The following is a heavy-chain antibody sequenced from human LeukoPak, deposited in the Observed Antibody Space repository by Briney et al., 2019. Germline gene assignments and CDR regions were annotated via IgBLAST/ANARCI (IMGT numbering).Heavy chain of an antibody. CDR2: IYYSGST. CDR1: GGSISSSSYY. J-gene: IGHJ4*02. D-gene: IGHD2-15*01. CDR3: ARRYCSGTNCYFFDY. Sequence: SETLSLTCTVSGGSISSSSYYWGWIRQPPGKGLEWIGSIYYSGSTYYNPSLKTRVTISVDTSKNQFSLRLSSVTAADRAVYYCARRYCSGTNCYFFDYWGQGTLVTVSS. V-gene: IGHV4-39*01.